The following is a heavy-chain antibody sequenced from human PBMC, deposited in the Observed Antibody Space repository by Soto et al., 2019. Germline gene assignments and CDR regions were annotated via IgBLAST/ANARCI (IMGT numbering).Heavy chain of an antibody. CDR2: IDLSDSYT. D-gene: IGHD5-12*01. J-gene: IGHJ6*02. Sequence: LGESLKISCKGSEYSFTNYWISWVRQMPGKGLEWMGRIDLSDSYTNYSPSFQGHVTISADKSISTAYLQWSSLKASDTAMYYCAGTVATNYYYSGMDVWGQGTTVTVSS. CDR1: EYSFTNYW. CDR3: AGTVATNYYYSGMDV. V-gene: IGHV5-10-1*01.